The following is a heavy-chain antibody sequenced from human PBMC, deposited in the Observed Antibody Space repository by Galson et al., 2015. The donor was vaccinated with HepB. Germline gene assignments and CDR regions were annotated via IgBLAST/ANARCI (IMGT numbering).Heavy chain of an antibody. CDR3: ARQGGYCSSTSCHYYYGMDV. CDR1: GYSFTSYW. Sequence: QSGAEVKKPGESLKISCKGSGYSFTSYWIGWVRQMPGKGLEWMGIIYPGDSDTRYSPSFQGQVTISADKSISTAYLQWSSLKASDTAMYYCARQGGYCSSTSCHYYYGMDVWGQGTTVTVSS. V-gene: IGHV5-51*01. CDR2: IYPGDSDT. J-gene: IGHJ6*02. D-gene: IGHD2-2*01.